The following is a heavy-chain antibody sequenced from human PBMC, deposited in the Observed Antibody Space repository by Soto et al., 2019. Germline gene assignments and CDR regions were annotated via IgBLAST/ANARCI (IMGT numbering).Heavy chain of an antibody. J-gene: IGHJ4*02. CDR3: ARAGSSTRAPFDY. V-gene: IGHV1-2*02. CDR1: GYTFTGYY. Sequence: GASVKVSCKASGYTFTGYYMHWVRQAPGQGLEWMGWINPNSGGTNYAQKFQGRVTMTRDTSISTAYMGLSRLRSDDTAVYYCARAGSSTRAPFDYWGQGTLVTVSS. D-gene: IGHD6-6*01. CDR2: INPNSGGT.